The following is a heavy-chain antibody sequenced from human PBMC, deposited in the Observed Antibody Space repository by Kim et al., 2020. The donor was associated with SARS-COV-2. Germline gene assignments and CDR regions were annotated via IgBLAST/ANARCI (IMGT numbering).Heavy chain of an antibody. J-gene: IGHJ6*02. V-gene: IGHV3-9*01. CDR3: AKAIRNGAYYCIDV. Sequence: ADSVKGRFTISRDNAKNSLYLQMNSLRAEDTAVYYCAKAIRNGAYYCIDVWGQGTTVTVSS.